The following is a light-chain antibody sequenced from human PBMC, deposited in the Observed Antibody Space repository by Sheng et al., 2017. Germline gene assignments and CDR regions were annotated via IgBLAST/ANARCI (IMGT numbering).Light chain of an antibody. CDR2: RTS. CDR1: SSNIGRHP. CDR3: ASWDASLNTYV. V-gene: IGLV1-44*01. J-gene: IGLJ1*01. Sequence: QSVLTQPPSASETPGQTVIITCSGSSSNIGRHPVNWYHQFPGTAPKLLIYRTSQRPSVVPDRFSGSRSGTTASLAIRGLRSADEGDYYCASWDASLNTYVFGAGTQVTV.